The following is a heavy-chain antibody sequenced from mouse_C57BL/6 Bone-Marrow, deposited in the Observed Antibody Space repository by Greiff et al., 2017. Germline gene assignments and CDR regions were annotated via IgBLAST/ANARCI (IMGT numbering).Heavy chain of an antibody. Sequence: VQLQQSGPELVKPGASVKISCKASGYTFTDYYMNWVKQSHGKSLEWIGDINPNNGGTSYNQKFKGKATLTVDKSSSTAYMELRRLTSEDSAVYYCARSYYGSSNWYVDVWGTGTTVTVSS. CDR2: INPNNGGT. J-gene: IGHJ1*03. CDR1: GYTFTDYY. CDR3: ARSYYGSSNWYVDV. V-gene: IGHV1-26*01. D-gene: IGHD1-1*01.